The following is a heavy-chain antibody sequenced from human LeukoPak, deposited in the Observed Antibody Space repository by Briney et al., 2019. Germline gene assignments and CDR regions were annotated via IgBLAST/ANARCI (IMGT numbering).Heavy chain of an antibody. CDR3: ARHSRRGYNWNYIG. J-gene: IGHJ4*02. Sequence: SETLSLTCAVYGGSFSGYYWSWIRQPPGKGLEWIGEINHSGSTNYNPSLKSRVTISVDTSKNQFSLKLSSVTAADTAVYYCARHSRRGYNWNYIGWGQGTLVTVSS. D-gene: IGHD1-7*01. CDR1: GGSFSGYY. V-gene: IGHV4-34*01. CDR2: INHSGST.